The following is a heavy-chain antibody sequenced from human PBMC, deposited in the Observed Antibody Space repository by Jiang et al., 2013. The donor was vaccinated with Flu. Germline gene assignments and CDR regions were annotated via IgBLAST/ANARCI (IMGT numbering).Heavy chain of an antibody. CDR2: IYNSGST. J-gene: IGHJ4*02. CDR3: ARGVLSAAGPFDH. CDR1: GASVSGGTYY. D-gene: IGHD6-25*01. Sequence: PGLVKPSETLSLTCTVSGASVSGGTYYWGWVRQPPGKTLEYLGYIYNSGSTNYNPSLKSRVTMSLDTSKSQFSLRLTSLTAADTAVYYCARGVLSAAGPFDHWGQGTLVTVSS. V-gene: IGHV4-61*01.